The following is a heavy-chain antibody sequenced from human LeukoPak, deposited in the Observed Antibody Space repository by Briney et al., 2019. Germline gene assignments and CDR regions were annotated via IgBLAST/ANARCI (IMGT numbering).Heavy chain of an antibody. CDR3: VRDGDAYNFDF. CDR1: GFIFTTYW. J-gene: IGHJ4*02. D-gene: IGHD5-24*01. V-gene: IGHV3-74*01. CDR2: IKYDGSYT. Sequence: GGSLRLSCGASGFIFTTYWMNWVRQAPGKGLEWVSRIKYDGSYTNYADSVKGRFTIPRDNARNTLSLHMISLRAEDTAVYFCVRDGDAYNFDFWGQGVLVTVSS.